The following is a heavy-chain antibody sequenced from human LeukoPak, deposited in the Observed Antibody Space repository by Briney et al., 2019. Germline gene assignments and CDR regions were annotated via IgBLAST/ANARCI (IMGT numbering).Heavy chain of an antibody. D-gene: IGHD2-21*02. V-gene: IGHV3-9*01. CDR2: ISWNSGSI. CDR3: AKNACGGDCHVAFDI. Sequence: GRSLRLSCAASGFTFDDYAMHWVRHAPGKGLEWVSGISWNSGSIGYADSVKGRFTIPRDNAKNSLYLQMNSLRAEDTALYYCAKNACGGDCHVAFDIWGQGTMVTVSS. CDR1: GFTFDDYA. J-gene: IGHJ3*02.